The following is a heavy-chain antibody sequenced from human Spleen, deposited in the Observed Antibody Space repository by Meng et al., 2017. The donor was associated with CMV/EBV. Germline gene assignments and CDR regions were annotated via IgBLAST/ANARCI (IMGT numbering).Heavy chain of an antibody. D-gene: IGHD5-12*01. V-gene: IGHV3-23*01. J-gene: IGHJ4*02. CDR2: VGGAGNYA. Sequence: GESLKISCEASGFTFNNYVMSWVRQAPEKGLEWVSFVGGAGNYANYADSVKGRFTISRDNSKNTLYLQMNSLRAEDTAVYYCARATGYFDYWGQGTLVTVSS. CDR1: GFTFNNYV. CDR3: ARATGYFDY.